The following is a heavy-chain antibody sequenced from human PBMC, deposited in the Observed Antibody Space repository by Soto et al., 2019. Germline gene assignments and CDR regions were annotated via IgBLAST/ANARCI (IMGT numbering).Heavy chain of an antibody. CDR1: GGSISSSSYY. D-gene: IGHD3-10*01. CDR2: IYYSGST. V-gene: IGHV4-39*01. Sequence: SETLSLTCTVSGGSISSSSYYWGWIRQPPGKGLEWIGSIYYSGSTYYNPSLKSRVTISVDTSKNQFSLKLSSVTAADTAVYYCARVGRFGELLTYYYGMDVWGQGTTVTVS. J-gene: IGHJ6*02. CDR3: ARVGRFGELLTYYYGMDV.